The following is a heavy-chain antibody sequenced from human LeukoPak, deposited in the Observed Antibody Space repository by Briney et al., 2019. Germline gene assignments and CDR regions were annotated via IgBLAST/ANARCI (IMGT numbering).Heavy chain of an antibody. D-gene: IGHD3-16*01. Sequence: KTSETLSLTCTVSGGSISSTTYYWDWIRQPPGKGLECIGSIYHSGSTNYNPSLKSRVTISVDTSKNQFSLKLSSVTAADTAVYYCAAYDWGAWIDPWGLGTLVTVSS. CDR3: AAYDWGAWIDP. J-gene: IGHJ5*02. CDR2: IYHSGST. V-gene: IGHV4-39*07. CDR1: GGSISSTTYY.